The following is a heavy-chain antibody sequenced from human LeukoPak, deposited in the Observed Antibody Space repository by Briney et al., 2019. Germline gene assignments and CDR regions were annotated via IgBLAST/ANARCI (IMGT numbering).Heavy chain of an antibody. CDR1: GFTFSSYS. CDR3: ARDKGDYDILTGYSPYFDY. V-gene: IGHV3-48*01. CDR2: ISSSSSTI. Sequence: GGSLRLSCAASGFTFSSYSMNWVRQAPGKGLEWVSYISSSSSTIYYADSVKGRFTISRDNSKNTLYLQMNSLRAEDTAVYYCARDKGDYDILTGYSPYFDYWGQGTLVTVSS. J-gene: IGHJ4*02. D-gene: IGHD3-9*01.